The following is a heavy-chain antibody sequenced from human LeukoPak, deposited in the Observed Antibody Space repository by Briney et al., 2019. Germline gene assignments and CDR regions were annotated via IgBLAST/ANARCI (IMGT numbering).Heavy chain of an antibody. D-gene: IGHD3-16*01. J-gene: IGHJ4*02. CDR3: ARSLRRYYFDY. Sequence: SETLSLTCTVSGGSISSSSYYWGWLRQPPGKGLEWIGSIYYSGSTYYNPSLKSRVTISVDTSKNQFSLKLSSVTAADTAVYYCARSLRRYYFDYWGQGTLVTVSS. V-gene: IGHV4-39*01. CDR2: IYYSGST. CDR1: GGSISSSSYY.